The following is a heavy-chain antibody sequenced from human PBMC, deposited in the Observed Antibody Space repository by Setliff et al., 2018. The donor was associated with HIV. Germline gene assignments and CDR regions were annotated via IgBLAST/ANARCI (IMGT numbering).Heavy chain of an antibody. CDR3: TKYASGNWHYGS. V-gene: IGHV3-11*03. D-gene: IGHD3-10*01. J-gene: IGHJ5*02. Sequence: GGSLRLSCLASGFAFEKYYMSWIRQTPEKTLEWISFISSTGSYITYADSVKGRFTVSRDNAENSLYLQMNSLQTEDTAVYYCTKYASGNWHYGSWGQGTLVTVSS. CDR2: ISSTGSYI. CDR1: GFAFEKYY.